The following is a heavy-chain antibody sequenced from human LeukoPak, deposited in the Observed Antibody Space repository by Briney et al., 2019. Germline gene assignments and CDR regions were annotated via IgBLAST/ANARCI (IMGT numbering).Heavy chain of an antibody. D-gene: IGHD2-15*01. Sequence: PGGSLRLSCAASGFTFSSYCMLWVRQAPGNGLVWVSRINSDGSSTSYADSVKGRITISRYNAKNTLYLQINSLRAEDTAVYYCARAGSRYCSGGSCYFHYWGQGTLVTVSS. CDR3: ARAGSRYCSGGSCYFHY. CDR1: GFTFSSYC. V-gene: IGHV3-74*01. J-gene: IGHJ4*02. CDR2: INSDGSST.